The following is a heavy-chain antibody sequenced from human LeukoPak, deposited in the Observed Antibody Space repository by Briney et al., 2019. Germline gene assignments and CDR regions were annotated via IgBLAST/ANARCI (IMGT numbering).Heavy chain of an antibody. CDR1: GGSISSDY. CDR2: IHYSGRT. Sequence: SETLSLTCTVSGGSISSDYWSWLRQPPGKGLEWIGYIHYSGRTDYNPSLKSRVTISVDTSKTQFSLKLSSVTAADTAVYYCATLRGSNSAVFDYWGQGTLVTVSS. V-gene: IGHV4-59*08. D-gene: IGHD2/OR15-2a*01. J-gene: IGHJ4*02. CDR3: ATLRGSNSAVFDY.